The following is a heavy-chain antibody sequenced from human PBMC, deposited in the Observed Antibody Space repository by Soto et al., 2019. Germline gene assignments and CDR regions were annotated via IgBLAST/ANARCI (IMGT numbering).Heavy chain of an antibody. D-gene: IGHD1-26*01. Sequence: QVQLQQWGAGLLKPSETLSLTCAVYGGSFSGYYWSWIRQPPGKGLEWIGEINHSGSTNYNPSLKIRVTISVDTSKNQFSLKLSSVTAADTAVYYCASVRIVGATPGPWGQGTLVTVSS. J-gene: IGHJ5*02. CDR1: GGSFSGYY. CDR3: ASVRIVGATPGP. CDR2: INHSGST. V-gene: IGHV4-34*01.